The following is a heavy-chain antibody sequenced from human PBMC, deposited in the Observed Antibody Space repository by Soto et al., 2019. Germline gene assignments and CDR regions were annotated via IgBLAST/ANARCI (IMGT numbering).Heavy chain of an antibody. V-gene: IGHV4-31*03. Sequence: QVQLQESGPGLVKPSQTLSLTCSVSGYSMRIGGYYWSWIRQLPGKGLEWIGYICYSGRTNYNLSVRSRVTITVDTSKNQFSLGLSSVTAAERAVYYCARGKGSGRARDWFDTWGQGTRVTVSS. CDR1: GYSMRIGGYY. CDR2: ICYSGRT. D-gene: IGHD3-10*01. J-gene: IGHJ5*02. CDR3: ARGKGSGRARDWFDT.